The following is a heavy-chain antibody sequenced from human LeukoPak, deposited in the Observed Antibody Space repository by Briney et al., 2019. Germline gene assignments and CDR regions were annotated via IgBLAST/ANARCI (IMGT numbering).Heavy chain of an antibody. CDR3: ARTAVGKVVRGVFQH. D-gene: IGHD3-10*01. J-gene: IGHJ1*01. CDR1: GGSFSGYY. Sequence: SETLSLTCAVYGGSFSGYYWSWIRQPPGKGLEWIGEINHSGSTNYNPSLKSRVTILVDTSKNQFSLKLSSVTAADTAVYYCARTAVGKVVRGVFQHWGQGTLVTVSS. V-gene: IGHV4-34*01. CDR2: INHSGST.